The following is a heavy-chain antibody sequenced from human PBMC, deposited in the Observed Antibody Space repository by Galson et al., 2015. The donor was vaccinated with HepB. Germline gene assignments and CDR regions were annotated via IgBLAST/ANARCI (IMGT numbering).Heavy chain of an antibody. D-gene: IGHD7-27*01. Sequence: SLRLSCAAAGFTFSNSALSWVRQAPGKGLEWVSTLSPAGGNTYYADSVKGRFTVSRDDSRSTFYLQMNSLRVDDTAVYYCAKVATWGLRDGMDVWGQGTTVTVSS. CDR3: AKVATWGLRDGMDV. CDR1: GFTFSNSA. V-gene: IGHV3-23*01. CDR2: LSPAGGNT. J-gene: IGHJ6*02.